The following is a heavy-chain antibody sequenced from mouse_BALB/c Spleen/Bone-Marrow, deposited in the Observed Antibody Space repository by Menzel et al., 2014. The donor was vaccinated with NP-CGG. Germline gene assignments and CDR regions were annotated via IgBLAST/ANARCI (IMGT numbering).Heavy chain of an antibody. V-gene: IGHV1-54*01. CDR1: GYAFTDYL. CDR3: ARYDGYFDY. CDR2: INPGSGST. J-gene: IGHJ2*01. Sequence: QVQLQQSGAELVRPGTSVKVSCKASGYAFTDYLMEWLKQRPGQGLEWIGVINPGSGSTNYNEKFKDKATLTADKSSSTAYMQLSSLTSDDSAVYFCARYDGYFDYWGQGTILTASS. D-gene: IGHD2-3*01.